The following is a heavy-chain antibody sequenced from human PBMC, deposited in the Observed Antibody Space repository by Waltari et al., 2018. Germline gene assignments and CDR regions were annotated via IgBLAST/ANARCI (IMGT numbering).Heavy chain of an antibody. J-gene: IGHJ3*02. D-gene: IGHD1-26*01. CDR2: IYYSGST. CDR3: ARVGATSAFDI. V-gene: IGHV4-59*01. CDR1: GGSISSYH. Sequence: QVQLQESGPGLVKPSETLSLPCTVSGGSISSYHWSWIRQPPGKGLEWIGYIYYSGSTNSTPSLKSRVTISVDTSKTQFSLKLSSVTAADTAVYYCARVGATSAFDIWGQGTMVTVSS.